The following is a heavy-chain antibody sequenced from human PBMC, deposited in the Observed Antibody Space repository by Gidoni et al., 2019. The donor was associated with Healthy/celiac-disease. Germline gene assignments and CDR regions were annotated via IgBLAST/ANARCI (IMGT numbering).Heavy chain of an antibody. D-gene: IGHD3-22*01. V-gene: IGHV1-18*01. CDR2: ISAYNGNT. J-gene: IGHJ4*02. Sequence: QVQLVQSGAEVKKPGASVKVSCKASGYTFTSDGISWVRQAPGQGLEWMGWISAYNGNTNYAQRLQGRVTMTTDTSTSTAYMGLRGLRSDDTAVYYCARDYSDSSGYYYEFGYWGRGTLVTVSS. CDR3: ARDYSDSSGYYYEFGY. CDR1: GYTFTSDG.